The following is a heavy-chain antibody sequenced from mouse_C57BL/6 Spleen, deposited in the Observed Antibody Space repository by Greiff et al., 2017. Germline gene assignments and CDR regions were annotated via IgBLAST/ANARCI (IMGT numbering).Heavy chain of an antibody. Sequence: EVQLQQSGPELVKPGASVKISCKASGYTFTDYYMNWVKQSHGKSLEWIGDINPNNGGTSYNQKFKGKATLNVDKSSSTAYMELRSLTSEDSAVYYCAGSYDYSAWFAYWGQGTLVTVSA. CDR3: AGSYDYSAWFAY. V-gene: IGHV1-26*01. CDR1: GYTFTDYY. CDR2: INPNNGGT. D-gene: IGHD2-4*01. J-gene: IGHJ3*01.